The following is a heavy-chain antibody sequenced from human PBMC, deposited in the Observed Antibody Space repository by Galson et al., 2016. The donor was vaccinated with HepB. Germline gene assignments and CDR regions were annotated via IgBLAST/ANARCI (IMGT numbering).Heavy chain of an antibody. V-gene: IGHV4-4*02. CDR2: IYQSGTT. CDR3: APLGYCTAGTCYRVQ. D-gene: IGHD2-8*02. Sequence: SETLCLTCAVSGGSVNSYNWWSWVRQTPGKGLEWIGEIYQSGTTNYNPSLKSRVTISLDKSRNEFSLKLTSVTAADTAVYYCAPLGYCTAGTCYRVQWGQGHLVTVSS. J-gene: IGHJ4*02. CDR1: GGSVNSYNW.